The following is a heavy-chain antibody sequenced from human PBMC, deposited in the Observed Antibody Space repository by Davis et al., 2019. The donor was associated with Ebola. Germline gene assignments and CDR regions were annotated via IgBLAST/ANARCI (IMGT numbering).Heavy chain of an antibody. CDR1: GFTSSSYG. CDR2: ISYDGSNK. CDR3: AKDQAERDYGDLYYYYYGMDV. J-gene: IGHJ6*02. Sequence: PGGSLRLSCAASGFTSSSYGMHWVRQAPGKGLEWVAVISYDGSNKYYADSVKGRFTISRDNSKNTLYLQMNSLRAEDTAVYYCAKDQAERDYGDLYYYYYGMDVWGQGTTVTVSS. V-gene: IGHV3-30*18. D-gene: IGHD4-17*01.